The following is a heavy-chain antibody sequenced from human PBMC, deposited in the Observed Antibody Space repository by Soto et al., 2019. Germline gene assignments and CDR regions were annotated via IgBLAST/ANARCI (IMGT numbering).Heavy chain of an antibody. D-gene: IGHD2-2*01. J-gene: IGHJ5*02. CDR1: GFTFNSYW. CDR3: AKEKISTSCCNWFDP. Sequence: PGGSLRLSCVASGFTFNSYWMHWVRQAPGKGLVWVSCINSDGSSTSYADSVKGRFTISRDNSKNTLYLQMNSLRAEDTAVYYCAKEKISTSCCNWFDPWGQGTLVTVFS. V-gene: IGHV3-74*01. CDR2: INSDGSST.